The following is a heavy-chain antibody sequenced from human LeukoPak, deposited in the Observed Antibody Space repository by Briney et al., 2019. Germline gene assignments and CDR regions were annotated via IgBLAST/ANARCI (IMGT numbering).Heavy chain of an antibody. D-gene: IGHD1-26*01. CDR1: GYTFTSYG. CDR2: ISAYNGNT. V-gene: IGHV1-18*01. Sequence: ASVKVSCKASGYTFTSYGISWVRQAPGQGLEWMGWISAYNGNTNYAQKLQGRVTMTTDTSTSTAYMGLRSLRSDDTAVYYCATVAPRGRYYRWFDPWGQGIQVIVSS. CDR3: ATVAPRGRYYRWFDP. J-gene: IGHJ5*02.